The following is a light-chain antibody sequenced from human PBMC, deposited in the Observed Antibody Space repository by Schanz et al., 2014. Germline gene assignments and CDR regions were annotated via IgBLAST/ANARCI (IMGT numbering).Light chain of an antibody. V-gene: IGLV1-40*01. Sequence: QSVLTQPPSVSGAPGQRVTISCTGSSSNIGAGYDVHWYQQLPGTAPKLLIYGNSNRPSGVPDRFSGSKSGTSASLAITGLQAEDEAHYYCSSYAGSSTVVFGGGTKLTVL. CDR3: SSYAGSSTVV. J-gene: IGLJ2*01. CDR1: SSNIGAGYD. CDR2: GNS.